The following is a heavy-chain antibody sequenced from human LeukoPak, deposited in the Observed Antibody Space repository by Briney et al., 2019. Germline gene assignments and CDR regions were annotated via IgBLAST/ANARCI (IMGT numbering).Heavy chain of an antibody. CDR2: IWYDGSNK. CDR3: ARESSGSLADYFDY. CDR1: GFTFSSYG. J-gene: IGHJ4*02. V-gene: IGHV3-33*01. Sequence: GGSLRLSCAASGFTFSSYGMHWVRQAPGKGLEWVAVIWYDGSNKYYADSVKGRFTISRDNSKNTLYLQMNSLRAEDTAVYYCARESSGSLADYFDYWGQGTLVTVSS. D-gene: IGHD6-19*01.